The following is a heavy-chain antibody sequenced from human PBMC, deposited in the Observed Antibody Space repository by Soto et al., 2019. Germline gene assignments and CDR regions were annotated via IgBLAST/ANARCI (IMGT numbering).Heavy chain of an antibody. Sequence: QVHLVQSGGGVVQWGGSLTLSCAASGFTFNKFGLQWVRQAPGKGLEWVAVISYDGNNKHYADSVKGRFTVSRDDSKNTLFLQMDRLRVEEAAVYYCAKDQGAAVAGSYGMDVWGPGTTVTVSS. CDR1: GFTFNKFG. CDR3: AKDQGAAVAGSYGMDV. CDR2: ISYDGNNK. V-gene: IGHV3-30*18. D-gene: IGHD6-19*01. J-gene: IGHJ6*02.